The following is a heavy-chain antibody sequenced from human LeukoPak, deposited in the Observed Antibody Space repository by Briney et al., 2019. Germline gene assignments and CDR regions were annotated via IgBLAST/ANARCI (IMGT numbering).Heavy chain of an antibody. CDR1: GGTFSSYA. J-gene: IGHJ4*02. V-gene: IGHV1-69*13. CDR2: IIPIFGTA. Sequence: ASVKVSCKASGGTFSSYAISWVRQAPGQGLGWMGGIIPIFGTANYAQKFQGRVTITADESTSTAYMELSSLRSEDTAVYYCATRGSLAVAGQFDYWGQGTLVTVSS. CDR3: ATRGSLAVAGQFDY. D-gene: IGHD6-19*01.